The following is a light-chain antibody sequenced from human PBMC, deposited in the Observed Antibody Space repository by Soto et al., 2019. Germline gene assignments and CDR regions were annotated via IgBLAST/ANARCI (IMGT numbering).Light chain of an antibody. V-gene: IGKV1-39*01. J-gene: IGKJ5*01. CDR3: QQSFRTPPT. CDR1: QIISNY. CDR2: AAT. Sequence: DIQMTQSPSSLSASVGDRVTISCRASQIISNYLNWYQQRPGKAPKLLIYAATGLQSGVSSRFSSSGSGTDFTLTISSLQPEDSASYYCQQSFRTPPTFGQGTRLEIK.